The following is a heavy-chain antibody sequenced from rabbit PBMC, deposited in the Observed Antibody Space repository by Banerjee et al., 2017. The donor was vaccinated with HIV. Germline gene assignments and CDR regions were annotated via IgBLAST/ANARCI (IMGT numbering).Heavy chain of an antibody. Sequence: QSLEESGGDLVKPGASLTLTCTASGFSFSSGVWICWVRQAPGKGLEWIACIYAGGSGNTAYSASWAKGRFTISKASSTTVTLQMTSLTVADTATYFCERGRPGSNDYSDFNLWGPGTLVTVS. CDR1: GFSFSSGVW. CDR3: ERGRPGSNDYSDFNL. J-gene: IGHJ4*01. CDR2: IYAGGSGNTA. V-gene: IGHV1S40*01. D-gene: IGHD8-1*01.